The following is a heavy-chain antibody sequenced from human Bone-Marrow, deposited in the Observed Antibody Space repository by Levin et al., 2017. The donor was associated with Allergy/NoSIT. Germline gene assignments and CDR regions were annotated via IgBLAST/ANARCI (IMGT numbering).Heavy chain of an antibody. D-gene: IGHD2-21*02. J-gene: IGHJ4*02. CDR3: GVTPRRDPFDY. CDR1: GFTFSNYW. Sequence: GSLRLSCAVSGFTFSNYWMSWVRQAPGKGLEWVANIRDDGGEKYYVDSVKGRFTISRDNAKNTLYLQMNSLRVEDTAVYYCGVTPRRDPFDYWGQGTLVTVSS. V-gene: IGHV3-7*01. CDR2: IRDDGGEK.